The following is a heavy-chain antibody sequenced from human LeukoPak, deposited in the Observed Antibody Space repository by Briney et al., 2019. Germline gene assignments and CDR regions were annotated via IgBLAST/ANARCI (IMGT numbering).Heavy chain of an antibody. CDR2: IRYDGSDK. CDR3: ARGGMSYYYGMDV. D-gene: IGHD5/OR15-5a*01. Sequence: GGSLRLSCAASGFTFSSYGMHWVRQAPGKGLEWVAFIRYDGSDKYYADSVKGRLTISRDNSKNALYLQMNSLRAEDTAVYYCARGGMSYYYGMDVWGQGTTVTVSS. CDR1: GFTFSSYG. J-gene: IGHJ6*02. V-gene: IGHV3-30*02.